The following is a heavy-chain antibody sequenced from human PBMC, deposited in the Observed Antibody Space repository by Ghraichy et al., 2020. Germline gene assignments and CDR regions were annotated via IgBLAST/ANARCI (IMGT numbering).Heavy chain of an antibody. V-gene: IGHV1-69*05. CDR2: IIPIFGTE. D-gene: IGHD4-17*01. J-gene: IGHJ5*02. Sequence: SVKVSCKASGGTFSSYAISWVRQAPGQGLEWMGGIIPIFGTENYAQKFQGRVTITTDESTSTAYMELSSLRSEDTAVYYCARTLSDLLQNDYGDYDRLYNWFDPWGQGTLVTVSS. CDR1: GGTFSSYA. CDR3: ARTLSDLLQNDYGDYDRLYNWFDP.